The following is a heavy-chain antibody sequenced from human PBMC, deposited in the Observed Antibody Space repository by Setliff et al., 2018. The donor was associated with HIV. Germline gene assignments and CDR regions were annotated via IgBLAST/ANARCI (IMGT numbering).Heavy chain of an antibody. Sequence: PSETLSLTCTVSGGSISSGGYYWSWIRQHPGKGLEWIGYIYYSGSTYYNPSLKSRVTISVDTSKNQFSLKLSSVTAADTAVYYCAREGGLRYFDWLLSPPYYYYYYMDVWGKGTTVTVSS. CDR3: AREGGLRYFDWLLSPPYYYYYYMDV. CDR1: GGSISSGGYY. V-gene: IGHV4-31*03. CDR2: IYYSGST. D-gene: IGHD3-9*01. J-gene: IGHJ6*03.